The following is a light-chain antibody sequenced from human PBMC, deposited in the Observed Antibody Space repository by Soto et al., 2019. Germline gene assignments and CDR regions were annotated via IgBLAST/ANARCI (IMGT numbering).Light chain of an antibody. J-gene: IGLJ3*02. Sequence: QSALTQPRSVSGSPGQSVTISCTGTSSDVGEYDYVSWYQHHPGKAPKLMIYDVSQRPLGVPDRFSGSKSGSTASLTISGLQAEDEADYYCCSYAGSRVFGGGTKLTVL. CDR1: SSDVGEYDY. V-gene: IGLV2-11*01. CDR2: DVS. CDR3: CSYAGSRV.